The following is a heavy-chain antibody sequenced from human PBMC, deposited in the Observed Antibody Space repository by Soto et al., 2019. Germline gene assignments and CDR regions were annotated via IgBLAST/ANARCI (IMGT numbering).Heavy chain of an antibody. J-gene: IGHJ4*02. CDR3: AREGIRDGYNYF. CDR1: VGSISSSSYY. V-gene: IGHV4-39*02. CDR2: IYYSGST. D-gene: IGHD5-12*01. Sequence: PSETLSLTCTVSVGSISSSSYYWGWIRQPPGKGLEWIGSIYYSGSTYYNPSLKSRVTISVDTSKNQFSLKLSSVTATDTAVYYCAREGIRDGYNYFWGQGTLVTVSS.